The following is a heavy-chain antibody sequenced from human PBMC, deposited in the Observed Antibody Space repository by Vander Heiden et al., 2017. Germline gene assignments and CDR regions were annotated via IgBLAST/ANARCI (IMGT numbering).Heavy chain of an antibody. CDR3: ARGPDYYYYGMDV. CDR1: GYTFTGYY. J-gene: IGHJ6*02. V-gene: IGHV1-2*02. CDR2: INPNSGST. Sequence: QVQLVQSGAEVKKPGASVKVSCKASGYTFTGYYMHWVRQAPGQGLEWMGWINPNSGSTNYAQKFQGRVTMTRDTSISTAYMELSRLRSDDTAVYYCARGPDYYYYGMDVWGQGTTVTVSS.